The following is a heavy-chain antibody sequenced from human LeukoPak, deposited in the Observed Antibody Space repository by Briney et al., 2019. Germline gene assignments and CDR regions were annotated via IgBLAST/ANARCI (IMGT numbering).Heavy chain of an antibody. CDR1: GFTFSSYS. J-gene: IGHJ6*02. CDR2: ISSSSTTK. D-gene: IGHD4-23*01. Sequence: GGSLRLSCAASGFTFSSYSMNWVRQAPGKGLEWISYISSSSTTKYYADSVKGRFTISRDNAKNSLYLQMNSLRAEDTAVYYCVRDETVTTLVSYYYYGMDVWGQGTTVTVSS. V-gene: IGHV3-48*04. CDR3: VRDETVTTLVSYYYYGMDV.